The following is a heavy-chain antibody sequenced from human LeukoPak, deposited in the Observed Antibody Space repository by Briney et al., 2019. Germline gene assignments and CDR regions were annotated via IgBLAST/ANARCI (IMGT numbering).Heavy chain of an antibody. V-gene: IGHV4-38-2*02. CDR3: ARGGYDSSGYYDNWFDP. Sequence: SETLSLTCTVSGHSISSGYYWGWIRQPPGKGLEWIGSIYHSGSTYYNPSLKSRVTISVDTSKNQFSLKLSSVTAADTAVYYCARGGYDSSGYYDNWFDPWGQGTLVTVSS. CDR1: GHSISSGYY. D-gene: IGHD3-22*01. CDR2: IYHSGST. J-gene: IGHJ5*02.